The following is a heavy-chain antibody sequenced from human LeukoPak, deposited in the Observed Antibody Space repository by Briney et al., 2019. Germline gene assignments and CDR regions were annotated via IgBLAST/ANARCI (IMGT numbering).Heavy chain of an antibody. D-gene: IGHD6-13*01. CDR1: GGSISSYY. CDR3: VRDVKAAAGPTRAYYYYYYGMDV. Sequence: SETLSLTCTVSGGSISSYYWSWIRQPAGKGLEWIGRIYTSGSTNYDPSLKSRVTMSVDTSKNQFSLKLSSVTAADTAVYYCVRDVKAAAGPTRAYYYYYYGMDVWGQGTTVTVSS. J-gene: IGHJ6*02. V-gene: IGHV4-4*07. CDR2: IYTSGST.